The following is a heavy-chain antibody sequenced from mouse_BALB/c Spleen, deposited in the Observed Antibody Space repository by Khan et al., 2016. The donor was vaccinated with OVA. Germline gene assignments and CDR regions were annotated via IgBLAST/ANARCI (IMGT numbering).Heavy chain of an antibody. V-gene: IGHV9-3-1*01. CDR1: GYTFTNYG. CDR3: ARMKPYWYFDL. J-gene: IGHJ1*01. CDR2: INTYTGEP. Sequence: QIQLVQSGPELKKPGETVKISCKAPGYTFTNYGMNWVKQAPGKGLKWMGWINTYTGEPTYADDFKGRFAFSLETSASTAYLQINNLKNEDTAKCFCARMKPYWYFDLWGAGTTVTVSS.